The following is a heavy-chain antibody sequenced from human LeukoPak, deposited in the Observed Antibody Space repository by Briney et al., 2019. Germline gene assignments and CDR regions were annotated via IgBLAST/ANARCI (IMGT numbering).Heavy chain of an antibody. CDR2: IKSKTDGGTT. CDR1: GFTFGNAW. D-gene: IGHD6-6*01. J-gene: IGHJ4*02. V-gene: IGHV3-15*07. CDR3: TTDGAYSSSSDFDY. Sequence: GGSLRLSCAASGFTFGNAWMNWVRQAPGKGLEWVGRIKSKTDGGTTDYAAPVKGRFTISGDDSKNTLYLQMNSLKTEDTAVYYCTTDGAYSSSSDFDYWGQGTLVTVSS.